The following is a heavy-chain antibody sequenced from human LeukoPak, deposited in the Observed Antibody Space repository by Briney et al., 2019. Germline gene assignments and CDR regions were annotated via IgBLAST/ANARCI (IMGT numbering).Heavy chain of an antibody. CDR2: INHSGST. CDR1: GGSFSGYY. J-gene: IGHJ4*02. V-gene: IGHV4-34*01. D-gene: IGHD2-15*01. CDR3: ARGGGGGFDY. Sequence: SETLSLTCAVYGGSFSGYYWNWIRQPPGKGLEWIGEINHSGSTTYNPSLKSRVTISLDTSKNQFSLKLSSVTAADTAVYYCARGGGGGFDYWGQGTLVTVSS.